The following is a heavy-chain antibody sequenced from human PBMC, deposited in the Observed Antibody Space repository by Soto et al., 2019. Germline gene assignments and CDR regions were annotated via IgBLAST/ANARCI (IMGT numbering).Heavy chain of an antibody. J-gene: IGHJ6*02. CDR3: ARGPKKYYYGSGSYYSTYYYYVMDV. CDR2: IYYSGST. Sequence: SETLSLTCTVSGGSISSSSYYWGWIRQPPGKGLEWIGSIYYSGSTYYNPSLKSRVTISVDTSKNQFSLKLSSVTAADTAVYYCARGPKKYYYGSGSYYSTYYYYVMDVWGQGTTVTVSS. D-gene: IGHD3-10*01. V-gene: IGHV4-39*01. CDR1: GGSISSSSYY.